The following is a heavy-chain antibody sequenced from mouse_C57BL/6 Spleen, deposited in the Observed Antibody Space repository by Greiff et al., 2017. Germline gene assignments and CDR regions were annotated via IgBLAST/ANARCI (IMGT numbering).Heavy chain of an antibody. J-gene: IGHJ3*01. CDR3: ARGGYDDYVSWFAY. D-gene: IGHD2-4*01. CDR2: ISSGGSYT. Sequence: EVQVVESGGDLVKPGGSLKLSCAASGFTFSSYGMSWVRQTPDKRLEWVATISSGGSYTYYPDSVKGRFTISRDNAKNTLYLQMSSLKSEDTAMYYCARGGYDDYVSWFAYWGQGTLVTVSA. CDR1: GFTFSSYG. V-gene: IGHV5-6*01.